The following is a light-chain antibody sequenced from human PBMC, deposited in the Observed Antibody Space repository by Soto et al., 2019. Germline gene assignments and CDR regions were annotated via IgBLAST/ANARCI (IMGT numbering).Light chain of an antibody. CDR1: SSNIGSNY. Sequence: QSVLTQPPSASGTPGQRVTISCSGSSSNIGSNYVYWYQQPPGTAPKLLIYSNNQRPSGVPDRFSGSKSGTSASLAISGLQSEDEADYYCAAWDDSLNGVVFGGGTKVTVL. J-gene: IGLJ2*01. V-gene: IGLV1-44*01. CDR3: AAWDDSLNGVV. CDR2: SNN.